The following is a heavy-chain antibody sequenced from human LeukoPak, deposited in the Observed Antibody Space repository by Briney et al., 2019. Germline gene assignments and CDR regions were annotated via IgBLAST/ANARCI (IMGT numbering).Heavy chain of an antibody. CDR1: VYTFTGYY. Sequence: ASVKVSCKASVYTFTGYYMHWVRQAPGQGLGWRGRINPNSGGTNYAQKFQGRVTITRDTSISTAYLEMSRLRSDDPAVYYCARDSEAYYDFWSGHPGNWFDPWGQGALVTVSS. CDR2: INPNSGGT. CDR3: ARDSEAYYDFWSGHPGNWFDP. J-gene: IGHJ5*02. V-gene: IGHV1-2*06. D-gene: IGHD3-3*01.